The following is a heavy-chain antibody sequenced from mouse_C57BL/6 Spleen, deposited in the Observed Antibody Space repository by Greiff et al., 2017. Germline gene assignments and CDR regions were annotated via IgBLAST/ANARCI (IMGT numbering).Heavy chain of an antibody. CDR3: ARSFYYDYEGYFDY. V-gene: IGHV5-16*01. D-gene: IGHD2-4*01. J-gene: IGHJ2*01. CDR2: INYDGSST. Sequence: EVQVVESEGGLVQPGSSMKLSCTASGFTFSDYYMAWVRQVPEKGLEWVANINYDGSSTYYLDSLKSRFIISRDNAKNILYLQMSSLKSEDTATYYCARSFYYDYEGYFDYWGPGTTLTVSS. CDR1: GFTFSDYY.